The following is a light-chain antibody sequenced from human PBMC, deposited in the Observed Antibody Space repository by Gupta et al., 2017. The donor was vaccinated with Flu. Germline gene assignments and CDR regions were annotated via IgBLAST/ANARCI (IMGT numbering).Light chain of an antibody. J-gene: IGLJ1*01. V-gene: IGLV3-1*01. Sequence: SYALTQPPSVSVSPGQSANIACSGDNVGDKYVSWYQQKPGQSPVVVIYQDSKRPSGIPERFSGSNSGNTATLTISGAQAMDEADYYCQAGDNTFYVFGTGTKVSVL. CDR1: NVGDKY. CDR3: QAGDNTFYV. CDR2: QDS.